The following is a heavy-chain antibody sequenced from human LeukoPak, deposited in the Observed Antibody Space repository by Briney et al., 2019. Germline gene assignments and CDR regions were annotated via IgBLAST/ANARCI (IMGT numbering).Heavy chain of an antibody. CDR1: GGSISSYY. V-gene: IGHV4-59*01. J-gene: IGHJ4*02. Sequence: SETLSLTCTVSGGSISSYYWSWIRQPPGKGLEWIGYIYYSGSTSYNPSLKSRVTISVDTSKNQFSLKLSSVTAADTAVYYCARSTADYDILTGYYPLRWFDYWGQGTLVTVSS. CDR2: IYYSGST. CDR3: ARSTADYDILTGYYPLRWFDY. D-gene: IGHD3-9*01.